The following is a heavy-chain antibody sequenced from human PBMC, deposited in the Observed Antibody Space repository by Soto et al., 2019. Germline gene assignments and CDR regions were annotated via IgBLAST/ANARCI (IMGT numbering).Heavy chain of an antibody. V-gene: IGHV3-23*01. J-gene: IGHJ4*02. CDR2: ISGSGGST. D-gene: IGHD3-22*01. Sequence: EVQLLESGGGLVQPGGSLRLSCAASGFTFSSYAMSWVRQAPGKGLEWVSAISGSGGSTYYADSVKGRFAMSRDNSKNTLYVQMNNLRVDDTAVYYCAKGLLYDSRNYYFDFWGQGTLVTVSS. CDR1: GFTFSSYA. CDR3: AKGLLYDSRNYYFDF.